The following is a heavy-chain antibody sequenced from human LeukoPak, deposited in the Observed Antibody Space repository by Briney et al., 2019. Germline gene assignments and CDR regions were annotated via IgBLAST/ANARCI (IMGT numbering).Heavy chain of an antibody. CDR3: ARHRGYSGGFDY. CDR2: IYTSGST. CDR1: GGSISSSSYF. V-gene: IGHV4-61*09. D-gene: IGHD5-12*01. J-gene: IGHJ4*02. Sequence: PSETLSLTCTVSGGSISSSSYFWNWIRQPAGKGLEWIGHIYTSGSTNYNPSLKSRVTISVDTSKNLFSLKLTSVTAADTAVYYCARHRGYSGGFDYWGQGTLVTVSS.